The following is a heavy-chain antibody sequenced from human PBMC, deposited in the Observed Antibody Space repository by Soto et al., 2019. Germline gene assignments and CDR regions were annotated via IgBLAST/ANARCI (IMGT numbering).Heavy chain of an antibody. CDR3: ARDRLYYYVSIGYPNDSFDI. Sequence: SVKVSCKASGGTFSSYAISWVRQAPGQGLEWMGGIIPIFGTANYAQKFQGRVTITADESTSTAYMELSSLRSEDTAVYYCARDRLYYYVSIGYPNDSFDIWGQGTMVTVS. CDR2: IIPIFGTA. D-gene: IGHD3-22*01. V-gene: IGHV1-69*13. CDR1: GGTFSSYA. J-gene: IGHJ3*02.